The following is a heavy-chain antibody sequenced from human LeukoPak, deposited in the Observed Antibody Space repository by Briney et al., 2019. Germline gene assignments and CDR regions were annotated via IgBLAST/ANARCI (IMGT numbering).Heavy chain of an antibody. J-gene: IGHJ4*02. Sequence: SETLSLTRTVSRGSPSTYYWSWIRQPPGKGLEWIGYIYYSGNTNYNPSLKSRVTISVDTSKNQFSLKQSSVTSSGTAVYYCARGASIAAGLHYWGQGTLVTVSS. CDR2: IYYSGNT. CDR1: RGSPSTYY. D-gene: IGHD6-6*01. V-gene: IGHV4-59*01. CDR3: ARGASIAAGLHY.